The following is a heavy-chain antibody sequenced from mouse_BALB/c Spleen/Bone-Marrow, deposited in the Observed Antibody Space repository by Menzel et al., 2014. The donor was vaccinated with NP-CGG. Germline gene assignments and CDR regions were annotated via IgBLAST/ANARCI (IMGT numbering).Heavy chain of an antibody. Sequence: EVQLQQSGPELVKPGTSMKISCKASGYSITGYTMNWVKQSPGRNLEWIGLISPYNGGTSYNQKFKDKATLTVDKSSSTAYMELLSLTSEDSAVYYCARASAMDYWGQGTSVTVSS. CDR1: GYSITGYT. CDR3: ARASAMDY. V-gene: IGHV1-31*01. CDR2: ISPYNGGT. J-gene: IGHJ4*01.